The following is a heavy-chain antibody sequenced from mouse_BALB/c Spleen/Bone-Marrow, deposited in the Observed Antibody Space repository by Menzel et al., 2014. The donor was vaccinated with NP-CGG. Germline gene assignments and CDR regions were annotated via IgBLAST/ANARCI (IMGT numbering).Heavy chain of an antibody. Sequence: DEMLSEPGAGSGQRGGSMKLSCGASGFTFSNYWMNWVRQSPEKGLEWVAEIRLKSNNYATHYAESVKGRFTISRDDSKSSVFLQMNNLRAEDTGIYYCTRQPCYGYFDYWGQGTTLTVSS. J-gene: IGHJ2*01. CDR3: TRQPCYGYFDY. CDR2: IRLKSNNYAT. CDR1: GFTFSNYW. D-gene: IGHD1-1*01. V-gene: IGHV6-6*02.